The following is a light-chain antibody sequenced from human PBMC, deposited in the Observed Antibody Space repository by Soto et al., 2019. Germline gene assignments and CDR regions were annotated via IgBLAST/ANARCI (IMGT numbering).Light chain of an antibody. J-gene: IGLJ1*01. Sequence: LTQSASVSGSPGQSITISCTGTSSDVGLYNYVSWYQQHPGKAPKLMIYDVSSRPSGVSSRFSGSKSGNTASLTISELQAEDEADYYCYPYPSSYTYRFATGTKFTVL. CDR2: DVS. V-gene: IGLV2-14*01. CDR3: YPYPSSYTYR. CDR1: SSDVGLYNY.